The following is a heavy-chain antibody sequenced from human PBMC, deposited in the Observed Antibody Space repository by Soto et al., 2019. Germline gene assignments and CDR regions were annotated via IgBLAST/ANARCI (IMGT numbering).Heavy chain of an antibody. CDR1: GFAFDSYA. V-gene: IGHV3-23*01. J-gene: IGHJ4*02. CDR2: IRSNGDSA. Sequence: LESGGGLVPPGGSLRLFCAASGFAFDSYAMSWVRQAPGKGLEWVSGIRSNGDSAYYIDSVKGRFTISRDNSKNTVFLHMNRLRAEDTAVYYCAGYTYGSGSNVHLGQGTLVTVSS. CDR3: AGYTYGSGSNVH. D-gene: IGHD3-10*01.